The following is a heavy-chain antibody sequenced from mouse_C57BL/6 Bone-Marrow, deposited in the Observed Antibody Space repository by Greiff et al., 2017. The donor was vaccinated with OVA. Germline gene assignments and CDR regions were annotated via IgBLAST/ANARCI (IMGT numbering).Heavy chain of an antibody. CDR1: GYTFTEFT. V-gene: IGHV1-62-2*01. CDR2: FYPGSGSL. Sequence: VQLQQSGAELVKPGASVKLSCKASGYTFTEFTIHWVKQRSGQGLEWIGWFYPGSGSLKYNEKFKDKATLTADKSSSTVYMELSKLTSEASAVSFVARRGDVDALDYWGQGTSATVSA. J-gene: IGHJ4*01. CDR3: ARRGDVDALDY.